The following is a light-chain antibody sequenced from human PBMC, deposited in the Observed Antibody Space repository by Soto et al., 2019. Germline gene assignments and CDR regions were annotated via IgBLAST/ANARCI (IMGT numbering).Light chain of an antibody. Sequence: EIVITQSPATLSVSPGERATLSCRASQSVLSNLAWYQQKPGQAPRLLIYGASTRATGIPARFSGSGSGTEFTLTISSLQSEDFAIYYCQQYHHWPPITFGQGTRLEIK. J-gene: IGKJ5*01. CDR1: QSVLSN. CDR3: QQYHHWPPIT. CDR2: GAS. V-gene: IGKV3-15*01.